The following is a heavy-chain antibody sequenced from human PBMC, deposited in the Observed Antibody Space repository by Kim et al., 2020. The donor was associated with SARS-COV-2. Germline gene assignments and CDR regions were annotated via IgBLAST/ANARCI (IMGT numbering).Heavy chain of an antibody. CDR3: AKDRPDSGWFYDY. CDR1: GFTFSSYA. V-gene: IGHV3-23*01. Sequence: GGSLRLSCAASGFTFSSYAMSWVRQAPGKGLEWVSAISVSGVSTYYADSVKGRFTISRDNSKNTLYLQMNSLRAEDTAVYYCAKDRPDSGWFYDYWGQGTLVTVSS. J-gene: IGHJ4*02. CDR2: ISVSGVST. D-gene: IGHD6-19*01.